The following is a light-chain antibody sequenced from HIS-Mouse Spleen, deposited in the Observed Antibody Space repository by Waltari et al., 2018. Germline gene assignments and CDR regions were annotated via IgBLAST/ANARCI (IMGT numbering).Light chain of an antibody. CDR3: MQALQTPFT. V-gene: IGKV2-28*01. CDR1: QSLLHSNGYNY. J-gene: IGKJ3*01. CDR2: LGS. Sequence: DIVMTQSPLSLPVTPGEPASISCRSSQSLLHSNGYNYLDRYLQKPGQSPQLLIYLGSNRASGVPDRFSGSGSGTDFTLKISRVEAEDVGVYYCMQALQTPFTFGPGTKVDIK.